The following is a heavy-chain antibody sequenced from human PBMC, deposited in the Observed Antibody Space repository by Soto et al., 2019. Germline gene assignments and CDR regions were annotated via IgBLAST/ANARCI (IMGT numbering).Heavy chain of an antibody. J-gene: IGHJ4*02. CDR3: AKDFDISGIDSSGYLGV. D-gene: IGHD3-22*01. V-gene: IGHV3-43*02. Sequence: GGSLRLSCAASGFTFDDYAMHWVRQAPGKGLEWVSLISGDGGSTYYADSVKGRFTISRDNSKNSLYLQMNSLRTEDTALYYCAKDFDISGIDSSGYLGVWGQGTLVTVSS. CDR1: GFTFDDYA. CDR2: ISGDGGST.